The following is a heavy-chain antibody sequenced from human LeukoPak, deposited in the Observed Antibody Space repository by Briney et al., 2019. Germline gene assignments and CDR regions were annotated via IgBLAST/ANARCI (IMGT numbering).Heavy chain of an antibody. Sequence: GGSLRLSCAASGFTFSSYAMHWVRQAPGKGLEWVAVISYDGSNKYYADSVKGRFTISRDNSKNTLYLQMNSLRAEDTAVYYCAGAGGDSSGLDAFDIWGQGTMVTVSS. CDR3: AGAGGDSSGLDAFDI. J-gene: IGHJ3*02. CDR1: GFTFSSYA. D-gene: IGHD3-22*01. CDR2: ISYDGSNK. V-gene: IGHV3-30-3*01.